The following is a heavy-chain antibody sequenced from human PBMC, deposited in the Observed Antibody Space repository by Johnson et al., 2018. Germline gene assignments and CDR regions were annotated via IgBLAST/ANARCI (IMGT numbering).Heavy chain of an antibody. Sequence: QVQLQESGPGLVKPSETLSLTCTVSGASISTYYWSWIRQPPGKGLEWIGYIYNSVITNYNPSLKSRVTISVDRSKNQFSLKLSSVTAADTAVYYCARVLPHSSAIFGDGYGMDVWGQGTTVTVSS. CDR2: IYNSVIT. J-gene: IGHJ6*02. CDR1: GASISTYY. CDR3: ARVLPHSSAIFGDGYGMDV. V-gene: IGHV4-59*01. D-gene: IGHD3-3*01.